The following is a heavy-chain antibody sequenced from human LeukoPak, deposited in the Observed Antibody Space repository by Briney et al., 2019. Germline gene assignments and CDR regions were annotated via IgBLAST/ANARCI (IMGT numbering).Heavy chain of an antibody. CDR2: IYHTGST. D-gene: IGHD5-24*01. J-gene: IGHJ4*02. CDR3: AREGLDDNFDY. Sequence: SETLSLTCTVSGGSISSSSYYWGWIRQPPGKGLEWFGSIYHTGSTHYNPSLKSRVTISVDTSKNQFSLKLSSVTAADTAVYYCAREGLDDNFDYWGQGILVTVSS. CDR1: GGSISSSSYY. V-gene: IGHV4-39*07.